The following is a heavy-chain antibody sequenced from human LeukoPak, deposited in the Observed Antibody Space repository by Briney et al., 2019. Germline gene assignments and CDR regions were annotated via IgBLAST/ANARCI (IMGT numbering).Heavy chain of an antibody. CDR3: AKEGDYGSGSYYYYGMDV. D-gene: IGHD3-10*01. Sequence: GGSLRLSCAASGFTFSSYSMNWVRQAPGKGLEWVSSISSSSSYIYYADSVKGRFTISRDNSKNTLYLQMNSLRAEDTAVYYCAKEGDYGSGSYYYYGMDVWGKGTTVTVSS. V-gene: IGHV3-21*04. CDR2: ISSSSSYI. CDR1: GFTFSSYS. J-gene: IGHJ6*04.